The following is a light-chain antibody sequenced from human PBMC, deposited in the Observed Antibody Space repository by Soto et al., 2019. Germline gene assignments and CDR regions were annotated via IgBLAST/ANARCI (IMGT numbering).Light chain of an antibody. Sequence: EIVLTQSPGTLSLSPGERATLSCRASQSVSSSYLGWYQQKPGQAPRLLIYGASSRATGIPDRFSGCGSGTDFTLTIARLEPEDFAVYYCQLYGNSPPRTFGQGTKVEIK. CDR1: QSVSSSY. CDR2: GAS. J-gene: IGKJ1*01. CDR3: QLYGNSPPRT. V-gene: IGKV3-20*01.